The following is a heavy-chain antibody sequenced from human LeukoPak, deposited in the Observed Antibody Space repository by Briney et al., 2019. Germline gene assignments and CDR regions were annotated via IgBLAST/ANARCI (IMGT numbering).Heavy chain of an antibody. Sequence: GGSLRLSCAASGFTFSSYWMSWVRQAPGKGREWGANIKQDGSEKYYVDSVKGRFTISRDNAKNSLYLQVNSLRAEDTAVYYCARVGSSDHHFDYWGQGTLVTVSS. D-gene: IGHD2-2*01. V-gene: IGHV3-7*01. CDR1: GFTFSSYW. J-gene: IGHJ4*02. CDR2: IKQDGSEK. CDR3: ARVGSSDHHFDY.